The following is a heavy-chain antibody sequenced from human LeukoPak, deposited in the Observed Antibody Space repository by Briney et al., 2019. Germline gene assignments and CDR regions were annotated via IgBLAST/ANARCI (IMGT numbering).Heavy chain of an antibody. J-gene: IGHJ4*02. CDR2: ISSSGSSI. V-gene: IGHV3-11*01. CDR3: ARVDIVATIGGDYFDY. D-gene: IGHD5-12*01. Sequence: GGSLRLSCAASGFTFSDYYMSWIRQAPGKGLEWVSYISSSGSSIYDADSVKGRFTISRGNAKNSLYLQMNSLRAEDTAVYYCARVDIVATIGGDYFDYWGQGTLVTVSS. CDR1: GFTFSDYY.